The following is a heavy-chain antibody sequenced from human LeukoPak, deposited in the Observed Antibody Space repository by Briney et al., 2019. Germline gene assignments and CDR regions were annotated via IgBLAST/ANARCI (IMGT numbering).Heavy chain of an antibody. CDR3: ARGNSYGYL. Sequence: GGSLRLSCAASGFTFSSYSMNWVRQAPGKGLEWVSYISSSSSTIYFADSVKGRFTISRDNAKNSVYLQMNSLRAEDTAVYYCARGNSYGYLWGQGTLVTVSS. CDR2: ISSSSSTI. V-gene: IGHV3-48*01. J-gene: IGHJ5*02. D-gene: IGHD5-18*01. CDR1: GFTFSSYS.